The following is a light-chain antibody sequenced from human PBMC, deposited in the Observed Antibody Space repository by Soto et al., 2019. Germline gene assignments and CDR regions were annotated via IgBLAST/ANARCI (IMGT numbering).Light chain of an antibody. Sequence: QSALTQPRSVSGSPGQSVTISCTGTSSDVGGYDYVSWYQQHPGKAPKFMIYDVSKRPSGVPDRFSGSKSGNTASLTISGLQAEDEADYYCFSYAANSAGVFGGGTKLTVL. CDR1: SSDVGGYDY. V-gene: IGLV2-11*01. J-gene: IGLJ2*01. CDR3: FSYAANSAGV. CDR2: DVS.